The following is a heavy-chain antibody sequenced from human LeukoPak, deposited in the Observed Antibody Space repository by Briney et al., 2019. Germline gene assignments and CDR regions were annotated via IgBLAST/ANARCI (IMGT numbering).Heavy chain of an antibody. Sequence: GGSLRLSCAASGFTFSDHYMDWVRQAPGKGLEWVGRTRNKANSYTTECAASVKGRFTISRDDSKNSLCLQMNSLKTEDTAVYYCARVDSGSLVYWGQGTLVTVSS. J-gene: IGHJ4*02. CDR1: GFTFSDHY. V-gene: IGHV3-72*01. CDR3: ARVDSGSLVY. CDR2: TRNKANSYTT. D-gene: IGHD1-26*01.